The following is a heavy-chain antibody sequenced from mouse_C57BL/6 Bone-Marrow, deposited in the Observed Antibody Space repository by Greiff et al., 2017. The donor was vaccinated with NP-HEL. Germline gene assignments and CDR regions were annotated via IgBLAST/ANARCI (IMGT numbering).Heavy chain of an antibody. V-gene: IGHV1-82*01. J-gene: IGHJ4*01. CDR3: ARRTTLVHYAMDY. Sequence: QVQLQQSGPELVKPGASVKISCKASGYAFSSSWVNWVKQRPGKGLEWIGRIYPVAVDPNYNGKFKGKSTLTADKSSSTDYMQLSSVTSEDSAVYFCARRTTLVHYAMDYWGQGTSVTVSA. CDR1: GYAFSSSW. D-gene: IGHD1-1*01. CDR2: IYPVAVDP.